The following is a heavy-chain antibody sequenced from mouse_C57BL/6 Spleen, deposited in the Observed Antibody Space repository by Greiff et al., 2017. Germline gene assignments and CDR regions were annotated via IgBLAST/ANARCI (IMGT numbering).Heavy chain of an antibody. J-gene: IGHJ2*01. D-gene: IGHD1-1*01. CDR3: AKEFITTVVAPYYFDY. Sequence: QVQLQQSGPELVKPGASVKISCKASGYAFSSSWMNWVKQRPGKGLEWIGRIYPGDGDTNYNGKFKGKATLTADKSSSPASMQLSSLSSEDSAFYFGAKEFITTVVAPYYFDYWGRGTTVTVSS. CDR1: GYAFSSSW. V-gene: IGHV1-82*01. CDR2: IYPGDGDT.